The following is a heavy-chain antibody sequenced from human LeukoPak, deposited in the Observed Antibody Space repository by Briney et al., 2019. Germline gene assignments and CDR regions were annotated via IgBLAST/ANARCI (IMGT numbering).Heavy chain of an antibody. CDR2: INHSGST. V-gene: IGHV4-34*01. CDR3: VRGPRILLWFGELLGNWFDP. D-gene: IGHD3-10*01. CDR1: GGSFSGYY. Sequence: PSETLSLTCAVYGGSFSGYYWSWIRQPPGKGLEWIGEINHSGSTNYNPSLKSRVTISVDTSKNQFSLKLSSVTAADTAVYYCVRGPRILLWFGELLGNWFDPWGQGTLVTVSS. J-gene: IGHJ5*02.